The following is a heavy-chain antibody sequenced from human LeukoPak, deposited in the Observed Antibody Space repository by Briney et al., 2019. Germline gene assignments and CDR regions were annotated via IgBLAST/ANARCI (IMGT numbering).Heavy chain of an antibody. D-gene: IGHD3-22*01. CDR3: ARGPQYYYDSSGYYYFDY. CDR2: IYDSGST. Sequence: SETLSLTCTVSGGSIRSSYYYWGWIRQPPGKGLEWIGSIYDSGSTYYNPSLKSRVTISVDTSKNQFSLKLNSVTAADTAVYYCARGPQYYYDSSGYYYFDYWGQGTLVTVSS. V-gene: IGHV4-39*01. CDR1: GGSIRSSYYY. J-gene: IGHJ4*02.